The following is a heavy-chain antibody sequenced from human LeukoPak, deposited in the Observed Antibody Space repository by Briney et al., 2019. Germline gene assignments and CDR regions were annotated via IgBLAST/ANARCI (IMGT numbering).Heavy chain of an antibody. CDR1: GGSISSGSYY. V-gene: IGHV4-39*01. CDR2: IYYSGST. Sequence: SETLSLTCTVSGGSISSGSYYWGWIRQPPGKGLEWIGSIYYSGSTYYNPSLKSRVTISVDTSKNQFSLKLSSVTAADTAVYYCASQDYYDYVWGSYPFDYWGQGTLVTVSS. J-gene: IGHJ4*02. CDR3: ASQDYYDYVWGSYPFDY. D-gene: IGHD3-16*02.